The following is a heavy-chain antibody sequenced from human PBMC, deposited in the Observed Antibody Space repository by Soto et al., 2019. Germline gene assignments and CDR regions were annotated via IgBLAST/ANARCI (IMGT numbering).Heavy chain of an antibody. CDR3: ARRGGSYPTYYYGMDV. Sequence: GGSLRLSCAASGFTFSSYSMNWVRQAPGKGLEWVSYINSGSTSIYYTDSVKGRFTISRDNAKNSLYLQMNSLRDEDTAVYYCARRGGSYPTYYYGMDVWGQGTTVTVSS. CDR2: INSGSTSI. J-gene: IGHJ6*02. CDR1: GFTFSSYS. V-gene: IGHV3-48*02. D-gene: IGHD1-26*01.